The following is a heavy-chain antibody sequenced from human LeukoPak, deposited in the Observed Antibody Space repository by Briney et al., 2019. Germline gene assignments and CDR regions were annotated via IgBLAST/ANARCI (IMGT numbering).Heavy chain of an antibody. CDR1: GFTFSSYS. Sequence: GGSLRLSCAASGFTFSSYSMNWVRQAPGKGLEWVSSISSSSSYIYYADSVEGRFTISRDNAKISVYLQMDSLRAEDTAVYFCARDATTAVGVVYMDVWGRGTTVTISS. D-gene: IGHD6-13*01. CDR2: ISSSSSYI. J-gene: IGHJ6*03. V-gene: IGHV3-21*01. CDR3: ARDATTAVGVVYMDV.